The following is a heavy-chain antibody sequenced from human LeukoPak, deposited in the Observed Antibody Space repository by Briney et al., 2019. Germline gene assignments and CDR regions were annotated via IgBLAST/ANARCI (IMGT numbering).Heavy chain of an antibody. CDR3: ARGGFHYDYVWGSYRGNYFDY. Sequence: SETLSLTCAVYGGSFSGYYWSWIRQPPGKGLEWIGEINHSGSTNYNPSLKSRVTISVDTSKNQFPLKLSSVTAADTAVYYCARGGFHYDYVWGSYRGNYFDYWGQGTLVTVSS. CDR1: GGSFSGYY. CDR2: INHSGST. D-gene: IGHD3-16*02. J-gene: IGHJ4*02. V-gene: IGHV4-34*01.